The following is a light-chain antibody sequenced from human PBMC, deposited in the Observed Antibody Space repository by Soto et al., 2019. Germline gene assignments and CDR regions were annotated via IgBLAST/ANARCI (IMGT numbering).Light chain of an antibody. J-gene: IGLJ2*01. CDR3: AAWYDSLSGPV. CDR2: TND. V-gene: IGLV1-47*02. Sequence: QSVLTQPPSASGTPGQRVTISCSGSSSNIGRNPVYWYQQVPGTAPKLLFYTNDQRPSGVPDRFSGSKSGTSASLAISGLRSDDEADYYCAAWYDSLSGPVFGGGTQLTVL. CDR1: SSNIGRNP.